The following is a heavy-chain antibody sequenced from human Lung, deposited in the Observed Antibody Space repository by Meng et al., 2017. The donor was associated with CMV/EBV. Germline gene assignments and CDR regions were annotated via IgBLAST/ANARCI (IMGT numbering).Heavy chain of an antibody. Sequence: QRKWVGQGLGRPSGTLALTCAVSGGCLSSRHWWRWVRQPPGKGLEWIREIYHSGSTNYYRSVKSRVTILEDETKHQVSLRLSSVTAAETAVYYCANVGAYCGGDCYHPRWGQGTLVTVFS. V-gene: IGHV4-4*02. CDR2: IYHSGST. D-gene: IGHD2-21*02. J-gene: IGHJ4*02. CDR3: ANVGAYCGGDCYHPR. CDR1: GGCLSSRHW.